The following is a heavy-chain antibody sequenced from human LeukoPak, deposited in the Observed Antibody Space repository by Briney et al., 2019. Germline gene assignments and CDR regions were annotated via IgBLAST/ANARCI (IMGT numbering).Heavy chain of an antibody. D-gene: IGHD4-17*01. CDR1: GYSFTVYY. V-gene: IGHV1-2*02. CDR2: INPNSGGT. J-gene: IGHJ4*02. Sequence: ASVKVSCKASGYSFTVYYLHWVRQAPGKGLEWMGWINPNSGGTNYAQKFLGRVTMTRDTSISTAYTELSRLSSDDTALYYCATLYGDYVTSDYWGQGTLVTVSS. CDR3: ATLYGDYVTSDY.